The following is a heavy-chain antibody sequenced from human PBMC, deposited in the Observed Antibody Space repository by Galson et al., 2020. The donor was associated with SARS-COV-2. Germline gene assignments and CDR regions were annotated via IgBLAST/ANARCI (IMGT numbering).Heavy chain of an antibody. Sequence: SETLSLTCAVYGGSFSGYYWSWIRQPPGKGLEWIGEINHSGSTNYNPSLKSRVTISVDTSKNQFSLKLSSVTAADTAVYYCARGRALYSSSWDVPYYYGMDVWGQGTTVTVSS. V-gene: IGHV4-34*01. J-gene: IGHJ6*02. CDR1: GGSFSGYY. CDR2: INHSGST. CDR3: ARGRALYSSSWDVPYYYGMDV. D-gene: IGHD6-13*01.